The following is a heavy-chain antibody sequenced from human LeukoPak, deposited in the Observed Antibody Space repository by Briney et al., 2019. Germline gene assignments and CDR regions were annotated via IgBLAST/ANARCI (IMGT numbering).Heavy chain of an antibody. J-gene: IGHJ5*02. V-gene: IGHV1-2*02. CDR1: GYTFTGYY. D-gene: IGHD1-1*01. CDR2: INPNSGGT. CDR3: ARVLGTSNWFDP. Sequence: GASVKVSCKASGYTFTGYYMHWVRQAPGQGLEWMGWINPNSGGTNYEQKFQGRVTMTRDTSISTAYMELNRLRSDDTAVYYCARVLGTSNWFDPWGQGTLVTVSS.